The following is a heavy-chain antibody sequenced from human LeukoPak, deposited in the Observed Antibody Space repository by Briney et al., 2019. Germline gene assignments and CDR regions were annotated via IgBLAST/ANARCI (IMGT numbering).Heavy chain of an antibody. CDR3: GRAEVHRTVELDY. CDR1: GDTFTGYY. D-gene: IGHD3/OR15-3a*01. V-gene: IGHV1-2*02. J-gene: IGHJ4*02. CDR2: INPNSGGT. Sequence: GASVKVSFKASGDTFTGYYIHWVRQAPGQGLEWMGWINPNSGGTNYSQKFQGRVTMTRDTSISTAYMELSSLRSDDTAVYYCGRAEVHRTVELDYWGQGTLVTVSS.